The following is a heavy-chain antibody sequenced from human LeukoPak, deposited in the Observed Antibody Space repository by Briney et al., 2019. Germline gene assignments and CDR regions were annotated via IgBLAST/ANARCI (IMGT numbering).Heavy chain of an antibody. Sequence: GGSLRLSCAASGFTFSSYWMSWVRQAPGKGLEWVANIKQDGSEKYYVDSVKGRFTISRDNAKNSLYLQMNSLRAEDTAVYYCARVDYCSSTSCYRGYFQHWGQGTLVTVSS. CDR2: IKQDGSEK. CDR1: GFTFSSYW. V-gene: IGHV3-7*01. J-gene: IGHJ1*01. CDR3: ARVDYCSSTSCYRGYFQH. D-gene: IGHD2-2*01.